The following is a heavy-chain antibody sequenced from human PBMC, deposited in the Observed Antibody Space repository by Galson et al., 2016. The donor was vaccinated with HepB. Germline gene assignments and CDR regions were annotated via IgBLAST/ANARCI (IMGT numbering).Heavy chain of an antibody. CDR1: GFSLSRATMG. Sequence: PALVKPTQTLTLTCTVSGFSLSRATMGVGWIRQPPGKALEWLAHIFSNDEQFYSTSLKSRLTISKDTSKSQVALTMTNMDPVDTATYFCARIRLVGDYFDHWGQGTLVTVSS. CDR2: IFSNDEQ. J-gene: IGHJ4*02. V-gene: IGHV2-26*01. D-gene: IGHD2-8*02. CDR3: ARIRLVGDYFDH.